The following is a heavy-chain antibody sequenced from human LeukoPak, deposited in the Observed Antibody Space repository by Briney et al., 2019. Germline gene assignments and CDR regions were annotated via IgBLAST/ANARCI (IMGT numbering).Heavy chain of an antibody. CDR2: ISGSGGRP. Sequence: HPGGSLRLSCAVSGVTLSNYGMSWVRQAPGKGLEWVAGISGSGGRPNYADSVKGRFTISRDNPKNNLYLQMNRLRAEDTGVYFCAKRGVVIRVILVGFHKEAYYFDSWGQGALVTVSS. V-gene: IGHV3-23*01. D-gene: IGHD3-10*01. CDR1: GVTLSNYG. J-gene: IGHJ4*02. CDR3: AKRGVVIRVILVGFHKEAYYFDS.